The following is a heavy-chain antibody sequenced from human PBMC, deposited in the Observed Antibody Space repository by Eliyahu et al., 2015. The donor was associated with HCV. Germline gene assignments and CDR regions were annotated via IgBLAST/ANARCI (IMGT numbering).Heavy chain of an antibody. CDR2: IYFTGST. V-gene: IGHV4-31*02. CDR1: GGSISGSGNX. J-gene: IGHJ5*01. CDR3: ARDPNNWFDS. Sequence: QLQLQESGPGLVKPSQTLSLTCSVSGGSISGSGNXWSWIRQHREKGLEWIGYIYFTGSTFYNPSLKSRVTISIHPSKRQFSLKLNSVTAADTAVYYCARDPNNWFDSWGQGTLVTVSS.